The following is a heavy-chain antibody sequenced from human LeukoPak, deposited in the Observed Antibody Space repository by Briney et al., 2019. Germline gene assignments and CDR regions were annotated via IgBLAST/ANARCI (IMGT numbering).Heavy chain of an antibody. D-gene: IGHD6-13*01. V-gene: IGHV1-18*01. Sequence: GGSLRLSCAASGFTFSSYGMTWVRQAPGQGLEWMGWISGYNGNTNYAQKLQGRVTMTTDTSTSSVYMELRSLRSDDTAVYYCASGVSPFGDYWGQGTLVTVSS. CDR1: GFTFSSYG. CDR3: ASGVSPFGDY. J-gene: IGHJ4*02. CDR2: ISGYNGNT.